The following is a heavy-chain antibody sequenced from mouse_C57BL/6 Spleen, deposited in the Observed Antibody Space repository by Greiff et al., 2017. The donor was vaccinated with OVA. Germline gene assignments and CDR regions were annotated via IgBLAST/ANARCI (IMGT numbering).Heavy chain of an antibody. J-gene: IGHJ1*03. Sequence: LQESGAELARPGASVKLSCKASGYTFTSYGISWVKQRTGQGLEWIGEIYPRSGNTYYNEKFKGKATLTADKSSSTAYMELRSLTSEDSAVYFCARGDYGSSYDSYFDVWGTGTTVTVSS. CDR2: IYPRSGNT. V-gene: IGHV1-81*01. CDR3: ARGDYGSSYDSYFDV. D-gene: IGHD1-1*01. CDR1: GYTFTSYG.